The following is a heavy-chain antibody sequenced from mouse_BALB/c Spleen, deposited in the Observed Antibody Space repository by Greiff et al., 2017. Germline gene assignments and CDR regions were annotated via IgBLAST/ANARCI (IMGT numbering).Heavy chain of an antibody. D-gene: IGHD2-1*01. CDR3: ARGYGNSAMDY. Sequence: EVKLVESGGGLVQPGGSRKLSCAASGFTFSDYGMAWVRQAPGKGPEWVAFISNLAYSIYYADTVTGRFTISRENAKNTLYLEMSSLRSEDTAMYYCARGYGNSAMDYWGQGTSVTVSS. V-gene: IGHV5-15*02. J-gene: IGHJ4*01. CDR2: ISNLAYSI. CDR1: GFTFSDYG.